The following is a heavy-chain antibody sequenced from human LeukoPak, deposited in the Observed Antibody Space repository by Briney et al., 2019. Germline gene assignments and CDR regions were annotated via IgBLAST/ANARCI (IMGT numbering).Heavy chain of an antibody. CDR3: ARDSSGYDRIQDHDAFDI. CDR1: GFTFSSYS. Sequence: GGTLRLSCAASGFTFSSYSMNWVRQAPGKGLEWVSSISSSSSYIYYADSVKGRFTISRDNAKNSLYLQMNSLRAEDTAVYYCARDSSGYDRIQDHDAFDIWGQGTMVTVSS. J-gene: IGHJ3*02. CDR2: ISSSSSYI. V-gene: IGHV3-21*01. D-gene: IGHD5-12*01.